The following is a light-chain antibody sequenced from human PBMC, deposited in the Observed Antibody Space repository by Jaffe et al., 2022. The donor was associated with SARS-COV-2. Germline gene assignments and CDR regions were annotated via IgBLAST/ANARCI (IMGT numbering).Light chain of an antibody. CDR3: NSYTSSTTLYV. J-gene: IGLJ1*01. V-gene: IGLV2-14*03. CDR2: DVS. CDR1: SSDVGGYNY. Sequence: QSALTQPASVSGSPGQSITISCTGTSSDVGGYNYVSWYQHHPGKAPKLMIYDVSYRPSGVSNRFSGSKSGNTASLTISGLQAEDEADYYCNSYTSSTTLYVFGTGTRVTVL.